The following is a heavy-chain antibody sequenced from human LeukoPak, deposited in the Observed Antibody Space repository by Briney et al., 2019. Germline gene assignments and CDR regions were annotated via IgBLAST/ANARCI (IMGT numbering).Heavy chain of an antibody. D-gene: IGHD3-22*01. Sequence: GGSLRLSCAASGFTSSSYAMSWVRQAPGKGLEWVSAISASGTTTYYADSVQGRFTISRDNSKNTLYLQMNSLRAEDTAVYYCAKSSIFYDSSGYYVGEKYYFDYWGQGTLVTVTS. CDR3: AKSSIFYDSSGYYVGEKYYFDY. CDR1: GFTSSSYA. CDR2: ISASGTTT. J-gene: IGHJ4*02. V-gene: IGHV3-23*01.